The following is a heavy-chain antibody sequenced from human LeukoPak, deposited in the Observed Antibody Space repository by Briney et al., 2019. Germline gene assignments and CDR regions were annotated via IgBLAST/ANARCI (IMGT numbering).Heavy chain of an antibody. CDR2: ISGSGGST. Sequence: PGGSLRLSCAASGFTFGSYAMSWVRQAPGKGLEWVSAISGSGGSTYYADSVKGRFTISRDNSKNTLYLQMNSLRAEDTAVYYCAKRVIKTAMAPSWFDPWGQGTLVTVSS. CDR1: GFTFGSYA. J-gene: IGHJ5*02. V-gene: IGHV3-23*01. CDR3: AKRVIKTAMAPSWFDP. D-gene: IGHD5-18*01.